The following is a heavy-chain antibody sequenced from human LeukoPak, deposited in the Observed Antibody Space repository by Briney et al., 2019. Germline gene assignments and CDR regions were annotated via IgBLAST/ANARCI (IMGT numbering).Heavy chain of an antibody. Sequence: GGSLRLSCAGSGFTFSNSWMHWVRQAPGKRLVWVSRIKTDGSTTHYAVSVKGRFTISRDNARNTVYLQMNSLRAEDSAVYYCANSYSPPHFWGQGTLVTVSS. CDR1: GFTFSNSW. D-gene: IGHD3-10*01. J-gene: IGHJ4*02. CDR2: IKTDGSTT. V-gene: IGHV3-74*01. CDR3: ANSYSPPHF.